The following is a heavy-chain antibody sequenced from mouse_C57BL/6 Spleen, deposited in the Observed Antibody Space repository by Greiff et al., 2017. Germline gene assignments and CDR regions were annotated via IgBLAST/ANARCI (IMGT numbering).Heavy chain of an antibody. CDR3: ARGRGDYYFYYFDY. V-gene: IGHV1-80*01. J-gene: IGHJ2*01. CDR1: GYAFSSYW. CDR2: IYPGDGDT. Sequence: LQQSGASVKISCKASGYAFSSYWMNWVKQRPGKGLEWIGQIYPGDGDTNYNGKFKGKATLTADKSSSTAYMQLSRLTSEDSAVYFCARGRGDYYFYYFDYWGQGTTLTVSS. D-gene: IGHD1-1*01.